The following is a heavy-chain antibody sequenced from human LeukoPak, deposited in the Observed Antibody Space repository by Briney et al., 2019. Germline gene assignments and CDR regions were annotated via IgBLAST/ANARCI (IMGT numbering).Heavy chain of an antibody. CDR1: GFTFSSYA. CDR2: ISGSGGST. J-gene: IGHJ4*02. V-gene: IGHV3-23*01. D-gene: IGHD2-2*01. CDR3: ANHMLGTDIVVVPAAHPFDY. Sequence: GGSLRLSCAASGFTFSSYAMSWVRQAPGKGLEWVSAISGSGGSTYYADSVKGRFTISRDNSKNTLYLQMNSLRAEDTAVYYCANHMLGTDIVVVPAAHPFDYWGQGTLVTVSS.